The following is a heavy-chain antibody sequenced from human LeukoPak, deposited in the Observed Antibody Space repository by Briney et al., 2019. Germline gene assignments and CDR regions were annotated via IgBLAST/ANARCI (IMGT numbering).Heavy chain of an antibody. CDR2: IIIIGGT. CDR1: GFTLTTYA. CDR3: AKGLGLYYNGVYPLDY. J-gene: IGHJ4*02. V-gene: IGHV3-23*01. Sequence: GESLRLSCAASGFTLTTYAMTWVRQAPGKGLEWVSTIIIIGGTYYADSVKGRFTISGDDSKNTIYLHMNSLRAEDTAIYYCAKGLGLYYNGVYPLDYWGRGTLVTVSS. D-gene: IGHD3-10*01.